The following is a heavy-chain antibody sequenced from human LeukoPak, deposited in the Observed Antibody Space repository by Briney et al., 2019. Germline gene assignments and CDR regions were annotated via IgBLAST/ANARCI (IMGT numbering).Heavy chain of an antibody. J-gene: IGHJ4*02. V-gene: IGHV3-7*01. CDR2: INQNGGEK. CDR1: GFTVNSGY. Sequence: GGSLRLSCVVAGFTVNSGYMNWVRQAPGKGLEWVANINQNGGEKYYVDSVKGRFTISRDNGKNSLYLQMNSLRAEDTAVYYCARYRHLGYWGQGTLVTVSS. CDR3: ARYRHLGY.